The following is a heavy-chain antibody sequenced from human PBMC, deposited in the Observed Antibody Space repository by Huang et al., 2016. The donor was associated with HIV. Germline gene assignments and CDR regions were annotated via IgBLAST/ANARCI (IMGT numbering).Heavy chain of an antibody. CDR2: IRYDENNK. Sequence: QVQLVESGGGVVQPGGSLRLSCAASGFTFSSYVMHVVRQAPGKGLEWVAGIRYDENNKYYADSVKGRFTISRDNTKNTLYLQMNSLRTEDTAVYYCAKDHDSGGLYWYFDLWGRGTLVTVSS. CDR3: AKDHDSGGLYWYFDL. CDR1: GFTFSSYV. V-gene: IGHV3-30*02. D-gene: IGHD3-22*01. J-gene: IGHJ2*01.